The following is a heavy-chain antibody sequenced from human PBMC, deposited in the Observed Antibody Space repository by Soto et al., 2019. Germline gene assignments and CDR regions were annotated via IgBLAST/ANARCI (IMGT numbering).Heavy chain of an antibody. Sequence: SETLSLTCAVSGGSISSGGYSWSWIRQPPGKGLEWIGYIYHSGSTYYNPSLKSRVTISVDRSKNQFSLKLSSVTAADTAVYYCASVPDRWGQGILVPFSS. CDR2: IYHSGST. CDR3: ASVPDR. CDR1: GGSISSGGYS. V-gene: IGHV4-30-2*01. J-gene: IGHJ1*01. D-gene: IGHD2-2*01.